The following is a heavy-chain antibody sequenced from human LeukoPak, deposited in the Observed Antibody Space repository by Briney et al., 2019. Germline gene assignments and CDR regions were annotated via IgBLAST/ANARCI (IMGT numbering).Heavy chain of an antibody. J-gene: IGHJ5*02. CDR1: GFTFTSSA. D-gene: IGHD2-2*02. CDR2: IVVGSGNT. CDR3: AAGSESGCSSTSCYTGLFDP. Sequence: SVKVSCKASGFTFTSSAMQWVRQARGQRLEWIGWIVVGSGNTNYAQKSQERVTITRDMSTSTAYMELSSLRSEDTAVYYCAAGSESGCSSTSCYTGLFDPWGQGTLVTVSS. V-gene: IGHV1-58*02.